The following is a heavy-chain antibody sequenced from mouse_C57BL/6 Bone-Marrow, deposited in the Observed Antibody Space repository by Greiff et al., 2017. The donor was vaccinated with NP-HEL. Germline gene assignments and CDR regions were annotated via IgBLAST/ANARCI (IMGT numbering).Heavy chain of an antibody. J-gene: IGHJ3*01. Sequence: QVQLQQSGAELVQPGASVKISCKASGYEFSNYWMNWVKQRPGKGLEWIGQIYPGDGDTNYNGKFKDKDTLTADKSSSTAYMQLSRLTSEDSAVYFCARGAYWGQGTLVTVSA. V-gene: IGHV1-80*01. CDR1: GYEFSNYW. CDR3: ARGAY. CDR2: IYPGDGDT.